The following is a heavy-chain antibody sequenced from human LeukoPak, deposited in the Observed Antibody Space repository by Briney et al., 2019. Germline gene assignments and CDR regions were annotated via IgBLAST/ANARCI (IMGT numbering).Heavy chain of an antibody. V-gene: IGHV3-23*01. CDR1: GFTFSSYG. J-gene: IGHJ4*02. CDR3: AILTVTTAY. CDR2: SSGSGGST. D-gene: IGHD4-17*01. Sequence: GGTLRLSCVVSGFTFSSYGMSWVRQAPGKGLEWVSGSSGSGGSTYYADSVKGRFTISRDNSKNTLYLQMNSLRAEDTAVYYCAILTVTTAYWGQGTLVTVSS.